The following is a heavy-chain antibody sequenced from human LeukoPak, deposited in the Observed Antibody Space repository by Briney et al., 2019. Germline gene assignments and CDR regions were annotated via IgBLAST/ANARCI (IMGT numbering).Heavy chain of an antibody. Sequence: ASVTVSCKASGYNFNGYYMHWVRQAPGEGLEWMGRINLNSGGTYYEQNFQGRVTMTRDTSISTGFMELSSLKSDDTAVYYCASSNWFDPWGQGTLVTVSS. CDR1: GYNFNGYY. V-gene: IGHV1-2*06. CDR2: INLNSGGT. CDR3: ASSNWFDP. J-gene: IGHJ5*02.